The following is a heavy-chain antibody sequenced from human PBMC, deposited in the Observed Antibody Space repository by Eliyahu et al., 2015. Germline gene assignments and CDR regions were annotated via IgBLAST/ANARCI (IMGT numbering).Heavy chain of an antibody. CDR1: GFTFSNYA. CDR2: IAYDGSNK. Sequence: ESGGGVVQPGRSLRLSCAASGFTFSNYAMHWVRQAPGKGLEWVAVIAYDGSNKYYADSVKGRFTISRDNSKNTLYLQMNSLRAEDTAVYYCARDNTRAGYKHFDYWGQGTLVTVSS. V-gene: IGHV3-30*04. CDR3: ARDNTRAGYKHFDY. J-gene: IGHJ4*02. D-gene: IGHD5-24*01.